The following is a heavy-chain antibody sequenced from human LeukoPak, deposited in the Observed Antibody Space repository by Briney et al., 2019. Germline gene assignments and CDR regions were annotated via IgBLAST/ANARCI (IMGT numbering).Heavy chain of an antibody. CDR2: TYYRSKWYN. D-gene: IGHD4/OR15-4a*01. Sequence: SQTLSLTCAIYADSVSSKSAAWNWIRQSPSRGLEWLGRTYYRSKWYNDYAVSVKGRITINPDTSKNQFSLQLNSVTPEDTAVYYCASSDNYGGDAFDIWGQGTMVIVSS. J-gene: IGHJ3*02. CDR1: ADSVSSKSAA. V-gene: IGHV6-1*01. CDR3: ASSDNYGGDAFDI.